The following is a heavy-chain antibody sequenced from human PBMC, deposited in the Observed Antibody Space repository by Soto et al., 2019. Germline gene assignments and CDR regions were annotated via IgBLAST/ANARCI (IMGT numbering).Heavy chain of an antibody. V-gene: IGHV3-66*01. CDR1: GFTVSNNY. D-gene: IGHD1-1*01. J-gene: IGHJ4*02. Sequence: EVQLVESGGGLVQPGGSLRLSCAASGFTVSNNYMRWVRQAPGKGLEWVSLIYCGGATYYADSVKGRFTISRDNSKNTRYLQMNSLRAEDAEFYYCARDGTYNWVGGQGILVNVSS. CDR3: ARDGTYNWV. CDR2: IYCGGAT.